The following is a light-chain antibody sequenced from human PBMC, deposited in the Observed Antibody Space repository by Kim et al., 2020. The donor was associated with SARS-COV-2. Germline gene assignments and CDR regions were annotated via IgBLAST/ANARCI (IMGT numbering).Light chain of an antibody. J-gene: IGKJ5*01. CDR3: QQRGNWPT. CDR2: DAS. CDR1: QSVRPY. Sequence: SLSPGESATLSCRASQSVRPYLAWYQQNPCQSPMPLIYDASNSATGIPARFSGSGSGTDFTLTISSLEPEDFAVYYCQQRGNWPTFGQGTRLEIK. V-gene: IGKV3-11*01.